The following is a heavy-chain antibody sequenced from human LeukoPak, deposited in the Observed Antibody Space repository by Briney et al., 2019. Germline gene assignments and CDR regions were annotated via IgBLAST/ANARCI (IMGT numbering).Heavy chain of an antibody. CDR3: AKDPHRVYSSGHFDY. Sequence: GGSLRPSCAASGFTFSSYAMSWVRQAPGKGLEWVSAISGSGGSTYYADSVKGRFTISRDNSKNTLYLQMNSLRAEDTAVYYCAKDPHRVYSSGHFDYWGQGTLVTVSS. J-gene: IGHJ4*02. D-gene: IGHD6-19*01. CDR2: ISGSGGST. CDR1: GFTFSSYA. V-gene: IGHV3-23*01.